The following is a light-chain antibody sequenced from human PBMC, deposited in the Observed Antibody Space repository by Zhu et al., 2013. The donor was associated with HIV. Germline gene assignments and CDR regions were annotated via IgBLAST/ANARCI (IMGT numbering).Light chain of an antibody. Sequence: EIVLTQSPGTLSLSPGERATLSCRASQSVSSDYLAWYQQKIGQAPRLLIYGASTRATGFPARFSGSGSGTDFTLTITGLEPEDFGMYFCQRFGSSVTWTFGQGTKLEIK. CDR3: QRFGSSVTWT. J-gene: IGKJ1*01. CDR2: GAS. V-gene: IGKV3-20*01. CDR1: QSVSSDY.